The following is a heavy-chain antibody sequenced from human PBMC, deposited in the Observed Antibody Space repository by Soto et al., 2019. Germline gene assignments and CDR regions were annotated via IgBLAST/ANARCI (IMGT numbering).Heavy chain of an antibody. D-gene: IGHD3-22*01. CDR2: INPSGGST. V-gene: IGHV1-46*01. J-gene: IGHJ4*02. CDR1: GYTFTSYY. CDR3: ATYDSSGYYRDY. Sequence: ASVKASCKASGYTFTSYYMHWVRQAPGQGLEWMGIINPSGGSTSYAQKFQGRVTMTRDTSTSTVYMELSSLRSEDTAVYYCATYDSSGYYRDYWGQGPSSPSPQ.